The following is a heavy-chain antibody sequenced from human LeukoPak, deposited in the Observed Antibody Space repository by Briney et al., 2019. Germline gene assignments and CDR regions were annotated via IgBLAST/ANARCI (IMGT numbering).Heavy chain of an antibody. CDR3: ARTWNDDWFDP. J-gene: IGHJ5*02. V-gene: IGHV3-48*03. D-gene: IGHD1-1*01. CDR2: ISSSGSTI. Sequence: GGSLRLSCAASGFTFSSYEMNWLRQAPGKGLEWVSYISSSGSTIYYADSVKGRFTISRDNAKNSLYLQMNSLRAEDTAVYYCARTWNDDWFDPWGQGTLVTVSS. CDR1: GFTFSSYE.